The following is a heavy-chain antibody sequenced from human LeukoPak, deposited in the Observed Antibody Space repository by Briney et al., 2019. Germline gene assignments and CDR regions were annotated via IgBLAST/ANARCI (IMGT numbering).Heavy chain of an antibody. V-gene: IGHV3-21*01. J-gene: IGHJ4*02. CDR1: GFTFSTYS. CDR2: ITRSSYI. CDR3: ARAGFTFSDYFGSFFDY. Sequence: GGSLRLSCAASGFTFSTYSMNWVRQAPGKGLEWVSSITRSSYIYYADSVKGRFTISRDNAKNSLYLQMNSLRAEDTAVYYCARAGFTFSDYFGSFFDYWGQGTLVTVSS. D-gene: IGHD3-10*01.